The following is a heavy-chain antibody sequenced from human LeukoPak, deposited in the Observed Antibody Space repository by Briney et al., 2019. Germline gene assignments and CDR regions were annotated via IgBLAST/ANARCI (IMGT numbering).Heavy chain of an antibody. CDR1: GFTLSRYA. CDR2: ISGSGGST. CDR3: AKDLLLVPAAKIDY. J-gene: IGHJ4*02. V-gene: IGHV3-23*01. D-gene: IGHD2-2*01. Sequence: QPGXSLRLSCAASGFTLSRYAMSWVRQAPGKGREWVSAISGSGGSTYYADSVKGRFTISRDNSKNTLYLQMNSLRAEDTAVYYCAKDLLLVPAAKIDYWGQGTLVTVSS.